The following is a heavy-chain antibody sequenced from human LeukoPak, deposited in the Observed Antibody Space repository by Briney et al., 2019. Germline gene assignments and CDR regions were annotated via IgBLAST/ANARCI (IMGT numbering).Heavy chain of an antibody. V-gene: IGHV4-34*01. J-gene: IGHJ6*02. Sequence: PSETLSLTCAVYGGPFSGYYWSWIRQPPGKGLEWIGEINHSGSTNYNPSLKSRVTISVDTSKNQFSLKLSPVTAADTAVYYCARGLQYYYGSGSYYPRLESYYGMDVWGQGTTVTVSS. CDR1: GGPFSGYY. CDR3: ARGLQYYYGSGSYYPRLESYYGMDV. D-gene: IGHD3-10*01. CDR2: INHSGST.